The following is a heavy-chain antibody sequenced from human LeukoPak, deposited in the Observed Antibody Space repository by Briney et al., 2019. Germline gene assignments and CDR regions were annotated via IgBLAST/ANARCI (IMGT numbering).Heavy chain of an antibody. D-gene: IGHD6-13*01. V-gene: IGHV3-20*04. J-gene: IGHJ4*02. Sequence: GGSLRLSCEDSGFTFADYGLSWVRQAPGKGPQWVAGINWSGDNTFYADSVKDRFTISRDNTKKTLYLQMDNLRGDGTATYYCARDLSSNWSNLGYWGQGTLVTVSS. CDR1: GFTFADYG. CDR3: ARDLSSNWSNLGY. CDR2: INWSGDNT.